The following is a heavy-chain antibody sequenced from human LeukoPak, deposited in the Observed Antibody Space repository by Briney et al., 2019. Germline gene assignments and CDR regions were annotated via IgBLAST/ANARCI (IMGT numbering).Heavy chain of an antibody. CDR3: ARGLLSYYDSSGYYYLDY. J-gene: IGHJ4*02. CDR1: GGSISSSSYY. V-gene: IGHV4-39*07. Sequence: ASETLSLTCTVPGGSISSSSYYWGWIRQPPGKGLEWIGEINHSGSTNYNPSLKSRVTISVDTSKNQFSLKLSSVTAADTAVYYCARGLLSYYDSSGYYYLDYWGQGTLVTVSS. CDR2: INHSGST. D-gene: IGHD3-22*01.